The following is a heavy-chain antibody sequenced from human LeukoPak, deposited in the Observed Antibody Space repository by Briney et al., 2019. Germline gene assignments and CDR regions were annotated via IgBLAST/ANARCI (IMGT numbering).Heavy chain of an antibody. CDR1: GGTFSSYG. J-gene: IGHJ4*02. CDR2: ISAYNGNT. CDR3: ARTLNYYDSSGWDY. V-gene: IGHV1-18*01. D-gene: IGHD3-22*01. Sequence: ASVKVSCKASGGTFSSYGISWVRQAPGQGLEWMGWISAYNGNTNYAQKLQGRVTMTTDTSTSTAYMELRSLRSDDTAVYYCARTLNYYDSSGWDYWGQGTLVTVSS.